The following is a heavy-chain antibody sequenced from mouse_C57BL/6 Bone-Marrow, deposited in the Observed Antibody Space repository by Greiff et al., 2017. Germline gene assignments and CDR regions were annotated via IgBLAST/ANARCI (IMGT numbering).Heavy chain of an antibody. J-gene: IGHJ2*01. Sequence: EVQLVESGGDLVKPGGSLKLSCAASGFTFSSYGMSWVRQTPDKRLEWVATISSGGSYTYYPDSVKGRFTISRDNAKNTLYLQMSSLKSEDTAMYYCARRMVTTFDYWGQGTTLTVSS. V-gene: IGHV5-6*01. CDR2: ISSGGSYT. CDR3: ARRMVTTFDY. D-gene: IGHD2-2*01. CDR1: GFTFSSYG.